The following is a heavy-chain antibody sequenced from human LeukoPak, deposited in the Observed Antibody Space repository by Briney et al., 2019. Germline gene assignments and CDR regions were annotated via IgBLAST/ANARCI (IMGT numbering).Heavy chain of an antibody. Sequence: GRSLRLSCAGSGFTFGGYGMHWFRQTPGKGLEGVAVIAYDGSRAFYADSVKGRFTISRDNSKNTMSVQMDDLRAEDTAVYYCTRYNNDHFDYWGQGTLVTVSS. D-gene: IGHD1-14*01. V-gene: IGHV3-33*01. CDR2: IAYDGSRA. CDR1: GFTFGGYG. CDR3: TRYNNDHFDY. J-gene: IGHJ4*02.